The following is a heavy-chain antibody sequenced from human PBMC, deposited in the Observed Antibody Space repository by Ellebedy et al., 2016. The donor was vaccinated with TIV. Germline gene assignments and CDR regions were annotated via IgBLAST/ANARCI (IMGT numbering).Heavy chain of an antibody. CDR2: IHHSGSI. Sequence: MPSETLSLTCAVSGASISSHYWWTWVRQSPRKGLEWIGEIHHSGSINYNPSLKSRVTISMDKSKNHFSLNLNSVTAADTAVYYCARPGISGTPAGTAYDIWGQGTLVTVSA. D-gene: IGHD1-20*01. J-gene: IGHJ3*02. V-gene: IGHV4-4*02. CDR3: ARPGISGTPAGTAYDI. CDR1: GASISSHYW.